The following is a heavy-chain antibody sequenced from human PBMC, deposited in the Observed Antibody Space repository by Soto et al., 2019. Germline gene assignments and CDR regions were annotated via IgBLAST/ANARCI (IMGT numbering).Heavy chain of an antibody. V-gene: IGHV3-74*01. D-gene: IGHD3-3*01. J-gene: IGHJ4*02. CDR3: SSNQPGLYDFWSGYLF. CDR1: GCTFGSYW. Sequence: GGSLRLSCAASGCTFGSYWRHWVRQAPGKGLVWVSRINSDGSSTSYADSVKGRFTISRDNAKNTLYLQMNSLRAEDTAVYYCSSNQPGLYDFWSGYLFWGQGTLVTVSS. CDR2: INSDGSST.